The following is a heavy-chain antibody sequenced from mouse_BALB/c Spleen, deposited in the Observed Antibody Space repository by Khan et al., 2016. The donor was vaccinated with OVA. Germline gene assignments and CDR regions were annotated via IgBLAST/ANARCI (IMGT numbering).Heavy chain of an antibody. J-gene: IGHJ1*01. CDR2: IWLGGSA. CDR1: GFSLSRYS. Sequence: QVQLQQSGPGLVAPSQSLSITCTVSGFSLSRYSVHWVRQPPGKGLEWLGIIWLGGSADYNSPLKSRLSISKDNSKSQVFLKMNSLQTDDTAMYYCARNRDGGSYWYFDVWGAGTTVTVSS. D-gene: IGHD3-3*01. CDR3: ARNRDGGSYWYFDV. V-gene: IGHV2-6-4*01.